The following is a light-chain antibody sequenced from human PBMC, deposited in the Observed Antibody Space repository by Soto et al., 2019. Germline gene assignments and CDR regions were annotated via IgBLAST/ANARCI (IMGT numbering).Light chain of an antibody. J-gene: IGKJ2*01. Sequence: SVLTQSPGTLSLSPGERATLSCRASQSVSNSFFASYQQKPGQPPRLLIYGISNRATGIPDRFSGSGSGTDFTLTISRLEPEDFVLYYCQQYSTLPHPFGQGTQLEVK. CDR3: QQYSTLPHP. CDR2: GIS. CDR1: QSVSNSF. V-gene: IGKV3-20*01.